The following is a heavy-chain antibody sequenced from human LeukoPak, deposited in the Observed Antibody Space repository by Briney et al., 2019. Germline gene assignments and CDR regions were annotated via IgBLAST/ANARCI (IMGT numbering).Heavy chain of an antibody. CDR1: GYSFTSYW. CDR3: ASSSVGATNAEYFQH. D-gene: IGHD1-26*01. V-gene: IGHV5-51*01. CDR2: IYPGDSDT. J-gene: IGHJ1*01. Sequence: GESLKISCKGSGYSFTSYWIGWVRQMPGKGLEWMGIIYPGDSDTRCSPSFQGQVTISADKSISTAYLQWSSLKASDTAMYYCASSSVGATNAEYFQHWGQGTLVTVSS.